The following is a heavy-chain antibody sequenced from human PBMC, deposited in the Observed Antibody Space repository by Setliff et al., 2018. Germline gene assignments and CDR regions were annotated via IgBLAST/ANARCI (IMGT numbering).Heavy chain of an antibody. Sequence: SETLSLTCTVSGGSISSSNYWTWIRQPPGKGLEWIGEINHSGSTNYNPSLKSRVTISIDTSRDQFSLKLISMIAADTAVYYCARGRNIAARLLDSWGQGTLVTVSS. CDR3: ARGRNIAARLLDS. V-gene: IGHV4-4*02. J-gene: IGHJ4*02. D-gene: IGHD6-6*01. CDR1: GGSISSSNY. CDR2: INHSGST.